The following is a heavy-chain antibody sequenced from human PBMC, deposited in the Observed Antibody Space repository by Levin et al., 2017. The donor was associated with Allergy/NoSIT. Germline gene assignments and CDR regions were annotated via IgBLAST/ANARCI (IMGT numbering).Heavy chain of an antibody. CDR3: AREGSSGWWNNWYFDR. J-gene: IGHJ2*01. CDR2: IGTVGDT. CDR1: GFTFSSYD. V-gene: IGHV3-13*04. D-gene: IGHD6-19*01. Sequence: GGSLRLSCAASGFTFSSYDMHWVRQATGKGLEWVSAIGTVGDTYYPGSVKGRFTISRENAKNSLYLQMNSLKAEDTAVYYCAREGSSGWWNNWYFDRWGRGTLVTVSS.